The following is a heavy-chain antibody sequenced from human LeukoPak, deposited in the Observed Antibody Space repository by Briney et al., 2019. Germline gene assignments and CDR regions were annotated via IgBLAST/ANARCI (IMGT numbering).Heavy chain of an antibody. CDR1: GGSFSVYS. D-gene: IGHD4-17*01. J-gene: IGHJ4*02. V-gene: IGHV4-34*01. CDR3: ARDYGDYVFGLDRDY. Sequence: SETLSLTCAVYGGSFSVYSWTWIRQPPGRGLEWIGEINHGGSTNYNPSLKSRVTISVETSKNKFSLKLSSVTDADTAVYYCARDYGDYVFGLDRDYWGQGTLVTVSS. CDR2: INHGGST.